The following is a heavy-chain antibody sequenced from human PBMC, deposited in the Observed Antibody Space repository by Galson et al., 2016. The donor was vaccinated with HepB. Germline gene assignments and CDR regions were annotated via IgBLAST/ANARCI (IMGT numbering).Heavy chain of an antibody. CDR1: GFTFSSSW. CDR3: ATNGPLIRLGELLESLHF. CDR2: IKQDGSEK. J-gene: IGHJ4*02. Sequence: SLRLSCAASGFTFSSSWMSWVRQAPGKGLEWVANIKQDGSEKYYVNSVRGRFTISRDNAKNSLYLQMNSLRAEDSAMYHCATNGPLIRLGELLESLHFWGQGTLVTVSS. V-gene: IGHV3-7*01. D-gene: IGHD3-16*01.